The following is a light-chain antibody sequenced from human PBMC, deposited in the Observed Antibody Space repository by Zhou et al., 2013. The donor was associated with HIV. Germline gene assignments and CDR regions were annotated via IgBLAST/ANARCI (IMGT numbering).Light chain of an antibody. CDR3: QQYNDWPRT. CDR2: GAS. Sequence: IVMTQSPATLSVSPGERATLSCRASHSISSNLAWYQQKPGQAPRLLIYGASTRATGIPARFSGSGSATEFTLTISSLQSEDFAVYYCQQYNDWPRTFGQGTKVEIK. J-gene: IGKJ1*01. CDR1: HSISSN. V-gene: IGKV3-15*01.